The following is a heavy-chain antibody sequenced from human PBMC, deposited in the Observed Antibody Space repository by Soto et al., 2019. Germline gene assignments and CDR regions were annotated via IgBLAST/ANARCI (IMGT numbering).Heavy chain of an antibody. CDR1: GGSISSSSYY. D-gene: IGHD3-10*01. J-gene: IGHJ6*03. CDR3: ASRLLWFGELFGRYGDYMDV. V-gene: IGHV4-39*01. CDR2: IYYSGST. Sequence: QLQLQESGPGLVKPSETLSLTCTVSGGSISSSSYYWGWIRQPPGKGLEWIGSIYYSGSTYYNPSLKSRVTISVDTSKNQFSLKLSSVTAADTAVYYCASRLLWFGELFGRYGDYMDVWGKGTTVTVSS.